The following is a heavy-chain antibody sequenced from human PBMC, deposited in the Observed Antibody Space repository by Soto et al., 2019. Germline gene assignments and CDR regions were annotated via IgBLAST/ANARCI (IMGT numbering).Heavy chain of an antibody. J-gene: IGHJ4*02. D-gene: IGHD1-26*01. Sequence: GGSLRLSCAASGFIFGNQAMCWVRQGPGKGLEWVSCISDRGDETFFLDSVKGRFAISRDTSENMLFLQMSSLRAEDTAIYYCAKGIKWELPLDHWGQGSLVTVSS. CDR1: GFIFGNQA. CDR3: AKGIKWELPLDH. CDR2: ISDRGDET. V-gene: IGHV3-23*01.